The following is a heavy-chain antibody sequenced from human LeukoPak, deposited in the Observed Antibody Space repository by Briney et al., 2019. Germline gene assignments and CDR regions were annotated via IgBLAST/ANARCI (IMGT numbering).Heavy chain of an antibody. Sequence: SETLSLTCTVSGGSISSYYWSWIRQPAGKGLEWIGRIYTSGSTNYNPSLKSRVTMSVDTSKNQFSLKLSSVTAADTAVYYCARGGSWYSVDYYYYMDVWGKGTTVTISS. CDR1: GGSISSYY. CDR2: IYTSGST. V-gene: IGHV4-4*07. CDR3: ARGGSWYSVDYYYYMDV. J-gene: IGHJ6*03. D-gene: IGHD6-13*01.